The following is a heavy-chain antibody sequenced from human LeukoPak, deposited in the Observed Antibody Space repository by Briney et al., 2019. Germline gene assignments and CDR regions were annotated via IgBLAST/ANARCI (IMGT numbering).Heavy chain of an antibody. Sequence: PGGSLRLSCAASGFTFSSYGMNWVRQAPGKGLEWVSYISSSGSTIYYADPVKGRFTISRDNAKNSLYLQMNSLRAEDTAVYYCARGDSGSYYFDYWGQGTLVTVSS. CDR3: ARGDSGSYYFDY. CDR1: GFTFSSYG. J-gene: IGHJ4*02. V-gene: IGHV3-48*03. D-gene: IGHD1-26*01. CDR2: ISSSGSTI.